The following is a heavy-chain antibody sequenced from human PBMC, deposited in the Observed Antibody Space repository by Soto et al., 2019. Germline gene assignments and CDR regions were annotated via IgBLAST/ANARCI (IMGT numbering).Heavy chain of an antibody. CDR3: ARDTSTSLDY. Sequence: HVQLVQAGGELQNPWASVKVSCNTSGYTCNTYFLTWVRPAPGQGTAWMGWISPHNGNTNYAEKFQGRDTMTAETITKTAYRELRKLRIGDTAVYYCARDTSTSLDYGGQGTPFTVSS. D-gene: IGHD5-12*01. J-gene: IGHJ4*02. CDR2: ISPHNGNT. V-gene: IGHV1-18*01. CDR1: GYTCNTYF.